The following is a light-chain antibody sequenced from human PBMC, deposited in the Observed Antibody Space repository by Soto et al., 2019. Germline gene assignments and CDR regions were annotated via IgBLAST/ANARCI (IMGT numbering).Light chain of an antibody. CDR1: SSDVGSYNY. Sequence: QSALTQPRSVSGSPGQSVTISCTGTSSDVGSYNYVSWYQQHPGKAPKLMIYDVSKRPSGVPDRFSGSKSGNTASLTISGLQGEDEADYYCCSYAGNYVVFGGGTKLTVL. CDR2: DVS. CDR3: CSYAGNYVV. V-gene: IGLV2-11*01. J-gene: IGLJ2*01.